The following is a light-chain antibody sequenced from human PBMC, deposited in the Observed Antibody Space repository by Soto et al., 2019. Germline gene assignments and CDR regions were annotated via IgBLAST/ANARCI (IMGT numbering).Light chain of an antibody. Sequence: QSVLTQPASVSGSPGQSITLLCTGTSSDFGIYNSVSWYQQHPGKAPKLMIHDVTNRPSGVSSRFSGSRSGNTASLTISWLQAEDEADYYCSSFTSSSSYVFGPGTKVTVL. J-gene: IGLJ1*01. CDR2: DVT. CDR3: SSFTSSSSYV. CDR1: SSDFGIYNS. V-gene: IGLV2-14*01.